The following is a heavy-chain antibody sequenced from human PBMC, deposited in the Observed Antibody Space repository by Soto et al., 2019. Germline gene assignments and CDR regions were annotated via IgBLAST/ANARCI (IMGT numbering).Heavy chain of an antibody. CDR3: ASDPSRIRPIDY. CDR1: GFTFSNYG. Sequence: PGGSLRLSCAASGFTFSNYGMNWVRQSPGKGLEWVSYISGSSSTIFYADSVKGRFTISRDNARNSLSLQMNSLRDEDTAVYYCASDPSRIRPIDYWGRGTLVTVSS. J-gene: IGHJ4*02. V-gene: IGHV3-48*02. CDR2: ISGSSSTI.